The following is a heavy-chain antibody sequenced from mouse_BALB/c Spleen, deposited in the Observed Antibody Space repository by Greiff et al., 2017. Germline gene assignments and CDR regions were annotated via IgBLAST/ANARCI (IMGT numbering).Heavy chain of an antibody. J-gene: IGHJ2*01. Sequence: EVQGVESGPELVKPGASVKMSCKASGYTFTSYVMHWVKQKPGQGLEWIGYINPYNDGTKYNEKFKGKATLTSDKSSSTAYMELSSLTSEDSAVYYCARWVSYYFDYWGQGTTLTVSS. CDR3: ARWVSYYFDY. CDR2: INPYNDGT. V-gene: IGHV1-14*01. CDR1: GYTFTSYV.